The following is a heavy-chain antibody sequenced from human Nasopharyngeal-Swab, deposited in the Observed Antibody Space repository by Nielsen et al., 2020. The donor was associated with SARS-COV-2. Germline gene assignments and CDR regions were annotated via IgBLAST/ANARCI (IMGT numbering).Heavy chain of an antibody. V-gene: IGHV3-30*04. Sequence: GESLKISCAASGFTFSSYAMHWVRQAPGKGLEWVAVISYDGSNKYYADSVKGRFTISRDNAKNSLYLQMNSLRAEDTAVYYCAREDKGQWLVPGSFDYWGQGTLVTVSS. J-gene: IGHJ4*02. CDR1: GFTFSSYA. D-gene: IGHD6-19*01. CDR3: AREDKGQWLVPGSFDY. CDR2: ISYDGSNK.